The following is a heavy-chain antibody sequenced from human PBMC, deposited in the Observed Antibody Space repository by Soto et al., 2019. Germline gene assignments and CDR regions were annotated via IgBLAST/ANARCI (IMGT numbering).Heavy chain of an antibody. D-gene: IGHD2-15*01. J-gene: IGHJ6*02. Sequence: GASVKVSCKASGFTFTSSAVQWVRQARGQRLEWIGWIVVGSGNTNYAQKFQERVTITRDMSTSTAYMELSSLRSEDTAVYYCAAAVVVASTRSYYYYGMDVWGQGTTVTVSS. CDR1: GFTFTSSA. V-gene: IGHV1-58*01. CDR2: IVVGSGNT. CDR3: AAAVVVASTRSYYYYGMDV.